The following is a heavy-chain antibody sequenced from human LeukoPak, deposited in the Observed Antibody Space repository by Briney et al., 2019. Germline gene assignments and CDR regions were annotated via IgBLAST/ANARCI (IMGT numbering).Heavy chain of an antibody. J-gene: IGHJ4*02. D-gene: IGHD3-16*01. CDR1: GGSISSGGYY. CDR3: ARNYWGVLDY. V-gene: IGHV4-61*08. Sequence: PSETLSLTCTVSGGSISSGGYYWSWIRQHPGKGLEWIGYIYYSGSTNYNPSLKSRVTISVDTSKNQFSLKLSSVTAADTAVYYCARNYWGVLDYWGQGTLVTVSS. CDR2: IYYSGST.